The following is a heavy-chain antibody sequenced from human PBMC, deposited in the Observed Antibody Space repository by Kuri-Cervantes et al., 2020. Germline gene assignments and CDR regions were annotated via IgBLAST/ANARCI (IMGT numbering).Heavy chain of an antibody. CDR1: RYTFTGYY. J-gene: IGHJ6*02. CDR2: INPNSGGT. Sequence: ASVKVSCKASRYTFTGYYMHWVRQAPGQGLEWMGWINPNSGGTNYAQKFQGRVTMTRNTSISTAYMELSSLRSEDTAVYYCARGRPSSSWTYMYYYGMDVWGQGTTVTVSS. D-gene: IGHD6-13*01. CDR3: ARGRPSSSWTYMYYYGMDV. V-gene: IGHV1-2*02.